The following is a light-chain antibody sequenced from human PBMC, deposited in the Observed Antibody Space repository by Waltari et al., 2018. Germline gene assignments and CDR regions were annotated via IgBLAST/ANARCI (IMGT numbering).Light chain of an antibody. Sequence: DIQMTQSPSSVSDFVGDRVTIHCRASQVISSWFAWYQQKPGKAPQLLIYAASSLQSGVPSRFSGSGSGADFTLTISSLQPEDFATYYCQQANSFPLTFGGGTKVEIK. V-gene: IGKV1-12*01. CDR1: QVISSW. CDR2: AAS. CDR3: QQANSFPLT. J-gene: IGKJ4*01.